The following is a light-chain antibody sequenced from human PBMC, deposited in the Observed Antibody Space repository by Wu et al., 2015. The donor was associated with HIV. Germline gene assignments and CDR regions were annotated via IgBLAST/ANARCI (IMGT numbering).Light chain of an antibody. V-gene: IGKV3-15*01. Sequence: EIVMTQFPATLSASPGERATLSCRASQNISSSLAWYQQKRGQAPRLLIYGASNRATGVAARFTGSGSVTEFTLTITSMQSEDFAVYYCQQYNNWITFGQGTRLEIK. CDR3: QQYNNWIT. J-gene: IGKJ5*01. CDR1: QNISSS. CDR2: GAS.